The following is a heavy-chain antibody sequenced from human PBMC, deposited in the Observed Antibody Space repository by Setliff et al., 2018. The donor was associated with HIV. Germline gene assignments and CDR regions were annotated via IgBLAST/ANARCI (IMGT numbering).Heavy chain of an antibody. CDR1: GFTFNTYT. V-gene: IGHV3-21*06. D-gene: IGHD3-3*01. CDR2: ITSSSKSA. Sequence: PGGSLRLSCAASGFTFNTYTMNWVRQAPGKGPEWVSSITSSSKSAYYADAVKGRFTISRDNAKNLLYLQMTNLTAEDTATYYCARTGAEFDFWNGYFYYYYMDVWGKGTAVTVSS. CDR3: ARTGAEFDFWNGYFYYYYMDV. J-gene: IGHJ6*03.